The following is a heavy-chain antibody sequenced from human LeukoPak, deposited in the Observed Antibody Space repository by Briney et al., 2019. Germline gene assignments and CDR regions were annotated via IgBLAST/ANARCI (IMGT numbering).Heavy chain of an antibody. J-gene: IGHJ6*03. Sequence: SETLSLTCTVSGGSISSYYWSWIRQPPGKGLEWIGYIYYSGSTNYNPSLKSRVTISVDTSKNQFSLKLSPVTAADTAVYYCARGTTAYYYYYYYMDVWGKGTTVTVSS. CDR3: ARGTTAYYYYYYYMDV. V-gene: IGHV4-59*01. CDR1: GGSISSYY. CDR2: IYYSGST. D-gene: IGHD4-17*01.